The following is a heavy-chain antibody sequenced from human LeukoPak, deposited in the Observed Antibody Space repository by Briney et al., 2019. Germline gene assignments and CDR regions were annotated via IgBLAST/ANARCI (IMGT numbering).Heavy chain of an antibody. CDR3: ARVITLEQLVDAFDI. CDR1: GYTFTSYY. V-gene: IGHV1-46*01. Sequence: ASVKVSCKASGYTFTSYYMHWVRQAPGQGLEWMGIINPSGGSTSYAQKFQGRVTMTRDTSTSTVYMELSSLRSEDTAVYYCARVITLEQLVDAFDIWGQGTMVTVSS. J-gene: IGHJ3*02. D-gene: IGHD6-6*01. CDR2: INPSGGST.